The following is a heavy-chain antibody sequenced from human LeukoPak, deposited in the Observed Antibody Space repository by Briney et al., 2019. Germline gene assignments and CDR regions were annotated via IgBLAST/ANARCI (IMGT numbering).Heavy chain of an antibody. CDR3: ASLVAGGNWFDP. V-gene: IGHV1-2*02. Sequence: ASVKVSCKASGYTFTGYYMHWVRQAPGQGLEWMGWINPNSGGTNYAQKFQGRVTMTRDTSISTAYMELSRLRSEDTVVYYCASLVAGGNWFDPWGQGTLVTVSS. D-gene: IGHD6-25*01. J-gene: IGHJ5*02. CDR1: GYTFTGYY. CDR2: INPNSGGT.